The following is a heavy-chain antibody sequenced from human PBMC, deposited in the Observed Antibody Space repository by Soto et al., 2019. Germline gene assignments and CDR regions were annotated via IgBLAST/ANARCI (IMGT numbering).Heavy chain of an antibody. CDR3: ARDQDISYYFDY. V-gene: IGHV4-34*01. D-gene: IGHD2-15*01. CDR2: INHSGST. J-gene: IGHJ4*02. CDR1: GGSFSGYY. Sequence: PSETLSLTCAVYGGSFSGYYWSWIRQPPGKGLEWIGEINHSGSTNYNPSLKSRVTISVDTSKNQFSLKLSSVTAADTAVYYCARDQDISYYFDYWGQGTLVTVSS.